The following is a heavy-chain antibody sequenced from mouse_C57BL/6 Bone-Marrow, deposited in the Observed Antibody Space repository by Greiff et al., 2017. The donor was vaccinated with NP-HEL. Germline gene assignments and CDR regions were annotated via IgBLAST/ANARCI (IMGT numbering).Heavy chain of an antibody. Sequence: EVQLQQSGTVLARPGASVKMSCKTSGYTFTSYWMHWVKQRPGQGLEWIGALYPGNSDTSYNQKFKGKAKLTAVTSASTAYMELSSLTNEDAAFYYCTYGNYYYAMDYWGQGTSVTVSS. V-gene: IGHV1-5*01. J-gene: IGHJ4*01. CDR2: LYPGNSDT. CDR1: GYTFTSYW. CDR3: TYGNYYYAMDY. D-gene: IGHD2-1*01.